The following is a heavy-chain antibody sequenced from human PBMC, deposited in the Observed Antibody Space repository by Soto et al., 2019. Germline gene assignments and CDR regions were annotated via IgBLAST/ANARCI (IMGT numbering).Heavy chain of an antibody. CDR1: GFTFSESW. CDR3: VIYDYIWGGPRYRLAY. Sequence: EVQLVESGGDLVKPGGSLRLSCAASGFTFSESWMSWVRQAPGKGLEWVARILSRNDGGTTDYGAPVNGRFSISRDDSQNMLYLQMNNLQSEDKAIYYCVIYDYIWGGPRYRLAYWGQGTLVTVSS. D-gene: IGHD3-16*02. CDR2: ILSRNDGGTT. J-gene: IGHJ4*02. V-gene: IGHV3-15*01.